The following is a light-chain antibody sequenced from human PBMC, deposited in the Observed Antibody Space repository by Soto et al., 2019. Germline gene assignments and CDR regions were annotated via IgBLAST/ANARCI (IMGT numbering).Light chain of an antibody. V-gene: IGKV3-20*01. CDR3: QQYINSPWT. J-gene: IGKJ1*01. CDR1: QSVGSSY. Sequence: EVVLTQSPCTLSSSPGERATLSCRASQSVGSSYLAWYQQKPGQAPRLLIYRASTRATGIPDRFSGSGSGTEYTLTISRLEPEDFAAYYCQQYINSPWTFGQGTKVEI. CDR2: RAS.